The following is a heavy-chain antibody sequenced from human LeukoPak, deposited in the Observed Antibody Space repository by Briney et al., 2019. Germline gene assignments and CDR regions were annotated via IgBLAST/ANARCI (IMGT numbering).Heavy chain of an antibody. CDR3: ARIFYYYGMDV. CDR1: GFXFSSYK. CDR2: ISSGASTI. Sequence: GGSLRLSCAASGFXFSSYKMNWVRQTPGKGLEWVSYISSGASTIYYADSVKGRFTISRDNAKKSVYLQMSSLRAEDTAVYYCARIFYYYGMDVWGQGTTVTVSS. V-gene: IGHV3-48*03. D-gene: IGHD2-15*01. J-gene: IGHJ6*02.